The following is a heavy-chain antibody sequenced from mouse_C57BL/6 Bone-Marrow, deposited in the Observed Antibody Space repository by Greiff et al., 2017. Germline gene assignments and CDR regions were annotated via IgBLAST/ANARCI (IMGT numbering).Heavy chain of an antibody. V-gene: IGHV14-4*01. J-gene: IGHJ3*01. CDR3: TCSYGFAY. Sequence: EVQLQQSGAELVRPGASVKLSCTASGFNIKDDYMHWVKQRPEQGLEWIGWIDPENGDTEYASKFQGKATITADTSSNTAYLQLSSLTSEDTAVYYCTCSYGFAYWGQGTLVTVSA. CDR1: GFNIKDDY. CDR2: IDPENGDT. D-gene: IGHD1-1*01.